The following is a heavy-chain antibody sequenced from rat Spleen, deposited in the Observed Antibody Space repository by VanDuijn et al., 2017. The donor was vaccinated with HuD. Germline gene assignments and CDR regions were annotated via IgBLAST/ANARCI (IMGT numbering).Heavy chain of an antibody. V-gene: IGHV2-45*01. D-gene: IGHD5-1*01. CDR3: ARAPGNGYVMDA. CDR2: MWRSGST. CDR1: GFSLTNYI. J-gene: IGHJ4*01. Sequence: QVQLMESGPGLVQPSETLSLTCTVSGFSLTNYIVHWVRQSPGKGLEWVGVMWRSGSTEYNSALKSRLSISRDTSKNHIFLKMNSLQSEDTTTYYCARAPGNGYVMDAWGQGASVTVSS.